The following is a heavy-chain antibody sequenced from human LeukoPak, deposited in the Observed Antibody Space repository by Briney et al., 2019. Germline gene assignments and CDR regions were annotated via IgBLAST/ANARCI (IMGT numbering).Heavy chain of an antibody. J-gene: IGHJ6*03. V-gene: IGHV4-59*01. Sequence: SETLSLTCTVSGGSISSYYWSWIREPPGKGLEWIGYIYYSGSTNYNPSLKSRVTISVDTSKNQFSLKLSSVTAADTAVYYCARARGTMVRGVTLSYYYYIDVWGKGTTVTISS. CDR1: GGSISSYY. CDR2: IYYSGST. D-gene: IGHD3-10*01. CDR3: ARARGTMVRGVTLSYYYYIDV.